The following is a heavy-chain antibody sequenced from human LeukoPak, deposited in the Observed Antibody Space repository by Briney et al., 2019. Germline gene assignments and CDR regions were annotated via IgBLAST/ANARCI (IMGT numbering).Heavy chain of an antibody. J-gene: IGHJ6*03. CDR3: ARGSNWNYDYYYYMDV. D-gene: IGHD1-20*01. V-gene: IGHV4-34*01. CDR2: INHSGST. CDR1: GGSFRGYY. Sequence: SETLSLTCAVYGGSFRGYYWSWLRQPPGKGLEWLGEINHSGSTNYNPSLKSRVTISVDTSKNQFSLKLSSVTAADTAVYYCARGSNWNYDYYYYMDVWGKGTTVTVSS.